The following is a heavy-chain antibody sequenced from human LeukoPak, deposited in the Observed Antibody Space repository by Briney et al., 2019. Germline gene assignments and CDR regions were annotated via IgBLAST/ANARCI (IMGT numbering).Heavy chain of an antibody. J-gene: IGHJ4*02. CDR2: IYYSRST. CDR3: ARQLIYYYDSSGYYGPTPAYFDY. Sequence: SETLSLTCTVSGGSISSSSYYWGWIRQPPGKGLEWIGNIYYSRSTYYNPSLKSRVTISVDTSKNQFSLKLGSVTAADTAVYYCARQLIYYYDSSGYYGPTPAYFDYWGQGTLVTVSS. V-gene: IGHV4-39*01. CDR1: GGSISSSSYY. D-gene: IGHD3-22*01.